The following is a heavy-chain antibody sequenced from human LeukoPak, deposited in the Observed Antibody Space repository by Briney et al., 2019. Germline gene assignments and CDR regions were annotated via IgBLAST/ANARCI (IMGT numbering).Heavy chain of an antibody. D-gene: IGHD3-10*01. Sequence: GRSLRLSCAASGFTFSSYAMHWVRQAPGKGLEWVAVISYDGSNKYYADSVKGRFTISRDNSKNTLYLQMNSLRAEDTAVYYCARTYYYGSGDAFDIWGQGTMVTVSS. V-gene: IGHV3-30*04. J-gene: IGHJ3*02. CDR1: GFTFSSYA. CDR3: ARTYYYGSGDAFDI. CDR2: ISYDGSNK.